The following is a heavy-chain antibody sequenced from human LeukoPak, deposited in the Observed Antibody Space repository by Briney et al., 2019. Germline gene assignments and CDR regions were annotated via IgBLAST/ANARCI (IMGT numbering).Heavy chain of an antibody. D-gene: IGHD7-27*01. V-gene: IGHV4-59*11. CDR3: ARDNWGVFDY. CDR1: GGSISSHY. CDR2: IYYSGST. Sequence: PSETLSLTCTVSGGSISSHYWSWIRQPPGKGLEWIGYIYYSGSTNYNPSLKSRVTISADTSKNQFSLKPSSVTAADTAVYYCARDNWGVFDYWGQGTLVTVSS. J-gene: IGHJ4*02.